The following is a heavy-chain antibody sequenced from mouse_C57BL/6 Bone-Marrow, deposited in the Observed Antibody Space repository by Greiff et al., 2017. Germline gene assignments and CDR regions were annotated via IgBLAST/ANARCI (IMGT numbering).Heavy chain of an antibody. CDR3: ARLGGYYGSSFWYFDV. V-gene: IGHV1-18*01. D-gene: IGHD1-1*01. CDR1: GYTFTDYN. CDR2: INPNNGGT. Sequence: LVEPGASVKIPCKASGYTFTDYNMDWVKQSHGKSLEWIGDINPNNGGTIYNQKFKGKATLTVDKSSSTAYMELRSLTSEDTAVYYCARLGGYYGSSFWYFDVWGTGTTVTVSS. J-gene: IGHJ1*03.